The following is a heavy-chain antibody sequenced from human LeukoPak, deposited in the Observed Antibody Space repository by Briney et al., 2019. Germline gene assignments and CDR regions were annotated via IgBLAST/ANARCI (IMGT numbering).Heavy chain of an antibody. D-gene: IGHD6-13*01. CDR3: ARQYSSSWYVFDY. J-gene: IGHJ4*02. Sequence: GGSLRLSCAASGFTFSNYGMHWGRQAPGKGLEWVAVISYDGSNKYYADSVKGRFTISRDNSKNTLYLQMNSLRAEDTAVYYCARQYSSSWYVFDYWGQGTLVTVSS. CDR1: GFTFSNYG. V-gene: IGHV3-30*03. CDR2: ISYDGSNK.